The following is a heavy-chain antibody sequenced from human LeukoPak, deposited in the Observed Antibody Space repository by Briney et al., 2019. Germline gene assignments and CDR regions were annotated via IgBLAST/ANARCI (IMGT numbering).Heavy chain of an antibody. J-gene: IGHJ4*02. V-gene: IGHV4-34*01. D-gene: IGHD3-22*01. CDR1: GGSFSGYY. CDR3: AIGPPPPTYYYDSSGYYYFDY. CDR2: INHSGST. Sequence: SETLSLTCAVYGGSFSGYYWSWIRQPPGKGLEWIGEINHSGSTNYNPSLKSRVTISVDTPKNQFSLKLSSVTAADTALYYCAIGPPPPTYYYDSSGYYYFDYWGQGPLVTVSS.